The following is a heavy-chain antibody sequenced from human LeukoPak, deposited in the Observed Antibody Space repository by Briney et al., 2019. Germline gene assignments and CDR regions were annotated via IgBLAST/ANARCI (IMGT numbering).Heavy chain of an antibody. J-gene: IGHJ4*02. Sequence: PGGSLRLSCAASGFTFSSYAMSWVRQAPGKGLEWVSAISGSGGSTYYADSVNGRFTIFRENSKTSLYLQMNSLRAEDTAVYSCAMHPGPVTRYFDYWGQGTLVTVSS. CDR1: GFTFSSYA. CDR3: AMHPGPVTRYFDY. V-gene: IGHV3-23*01. CDR2: ISGSGGST.